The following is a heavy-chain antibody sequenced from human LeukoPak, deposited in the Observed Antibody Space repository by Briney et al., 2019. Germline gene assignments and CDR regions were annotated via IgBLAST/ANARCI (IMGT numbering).Heavy chain of an antibody. Sequence: PGGSLRLSCAASGFTFSSYAMSWVRQAPGKGLEWVSAISGSGGSTYYADSVKGRFTISRDNSMNTLYLQMNSLRAEDTAVYYCAKNYDSSGYHDYWGQGTLVTVSS. CDR2: ISGSGGST. V-gene: IGHV3-23*01. CDR3: AKNYDSSGYHDY. CDR1: GFTFSSYA. J-gene: IGHJ4*02. D-gene: IGHD3-22*01.